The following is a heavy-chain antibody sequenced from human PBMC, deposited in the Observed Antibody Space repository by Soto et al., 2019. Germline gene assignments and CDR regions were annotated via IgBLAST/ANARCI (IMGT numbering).Heavy chain of an antibody. CDR1: GLTVSSND. Sequence: GGSLRLSCAASGLTVSSNDMSWVRQAPGKGLECVSITYSAGNTYYADSVKGRFIISRDNSKNTLYLQMNSLRADDTAVYYCARGSLYWGQGTLVTVSS. J-gene: IGHJ4*01. CDR3: ARGSLY. V-gene: IGHV3-66*01. CDR2: TYSAGNT.